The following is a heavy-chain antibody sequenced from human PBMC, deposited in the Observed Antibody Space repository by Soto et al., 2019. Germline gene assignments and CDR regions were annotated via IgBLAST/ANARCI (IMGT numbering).Heavy chain of an antibody. D-gene: IGHD6-19*01. V-gene: IGHV1-69*01. CDR3: ARDAYSSGRRVGNWFDP. Sequence: QVQQVQSGAEVKKPGSSVKVSCKASGGTFSSYAISWVRQAPGQGLEWMGGIIPIFGTANYAQKFQGRVTITADESTSTAYMELSSLRSEDTAVYYCARDAYSSGRRVGNWFDPWGQGTLVTVSS. CDR2: IIPIFGTA. J-gene: IGHJ5*02. CDR1: GGTFSSYA.